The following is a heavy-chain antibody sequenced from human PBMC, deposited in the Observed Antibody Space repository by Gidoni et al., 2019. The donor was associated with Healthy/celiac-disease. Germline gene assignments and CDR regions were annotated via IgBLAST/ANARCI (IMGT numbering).Heavy chain of an antibody. V-gene: IGHV4-34*01. CDR3: ARVLGITMIVSNTYYFDY. J-gene: IGHJ4*02. CDR1: GGSFSGYY. D-gene: IGHD3-22*01. CDR2: INHSGST. Sequence: QVQLQQWGAGLLKPSETLSLTCAVYGGSFSGYYWSWIRQPLGKGLEWIGKINHSGSTKYNPSLSSRVTISVDTSKNQFSLKLSSVTAAGTAVYYCARVLGITMIVSNTYYFDYWGQGTLVTVSS.